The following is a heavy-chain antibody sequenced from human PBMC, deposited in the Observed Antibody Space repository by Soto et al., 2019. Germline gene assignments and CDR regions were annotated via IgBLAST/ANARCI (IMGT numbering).Heavy chain of an antibody. CDR3: ARARLRAVYAFDI. J-gene: IGHJ3*02. V-gene: IGHV4-31*03. CDR1: GGSVSSGAYY. Sequence: SETLSLTCTVSGGSVSSGAYYWTWIRQRPGKGLEWIGYIYYSGSTYYSPSLKSRLSISLDTSKNQFSLRLSSVTAADTAMYYCARARLRAVYAFDIWGQGTIVTVSS. D-gene: IGHD5-12*01. CDR2: IYYSGST.